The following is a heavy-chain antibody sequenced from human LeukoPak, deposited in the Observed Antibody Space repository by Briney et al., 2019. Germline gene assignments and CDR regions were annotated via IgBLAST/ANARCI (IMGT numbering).Heavy chain of an antibody. V-gene: IGHV1-8*01. J-gene: IGHJ3*02. Sequence: ASVKVSFKASVYTFTIYDINWVRQATGQGREWRGWMNPNSGNTGYAQKFPGRVTMTRNTSISTAYMELSSLRSEDTAVYYCASIGVVVDTDAFDIWGEGTMVTVSS. D-gene: IGHD3-22*01. CDR2: MNPNSGNT. CDR3: ASIGVVVDTDAFDI. CDR1: VYTFTIYD.